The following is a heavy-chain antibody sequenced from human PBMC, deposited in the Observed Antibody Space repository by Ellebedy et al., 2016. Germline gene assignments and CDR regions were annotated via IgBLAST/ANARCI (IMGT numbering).Heavy chain of an antibody. D-gene: IGHD3-10*01. CDR1: GFTFTSSA. CDR2: IVVGNGNT. V-gene: IGHV1-58*01. J-gene: IGHJ6*02. CDR3: AIYEYYYGSGRKNYYYYGMDV. Sequence: SVKVSCXASGFTFTSSAVQWVRQARGQGLEWIGWIVVGNGNTNYAQKFQGRVTITADESTSTAYMELSSLRSEDTAVYYCAIYEYYYGSGRKNYYYYGMDVWGQGTTVTVSS.